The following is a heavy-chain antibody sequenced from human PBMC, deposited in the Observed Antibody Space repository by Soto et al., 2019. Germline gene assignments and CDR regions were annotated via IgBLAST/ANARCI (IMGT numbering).Heavy chain of an antibody. CDR3: TKEYIVGTTWGYFES. CDR2: ISYDGSNE. V-gene: IGHV3-30*18. Sequence: VQLVESGGGVVQPGGSLRLSCEASGFIFSTYGMHWVRQAPGKGLEWVAHISYDGSNEHYADSVKGRFTVSRDNAKNTLSLQLTSLRSEDTAVHYCTKEYIVGTTWGYFESWGQGTLVTVSS. D-gene: IGHD1-26*01. J-gene: IGHJ4*02. CDR1: GFIFSTYG.